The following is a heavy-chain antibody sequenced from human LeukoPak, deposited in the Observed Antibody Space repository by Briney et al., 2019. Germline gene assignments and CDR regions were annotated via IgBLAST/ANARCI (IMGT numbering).Heavy chain of an antibody. CDR3: ASGDSGYDSSFDY. Sequence: PGGSLRLSCAASGFTFSSYSMNWVRQAPGKGLEWVSFLSSSSSTIYYADSVKGRFTISRDNAKNSLYLQMNSLRAEDTAVYYCASGDSGYDSSFDYWGQGTLVTVSS. J-gene: IGHJ4*02. D-gene: IGHD5-12*01. CDR1: GFTFSSYS. V-gene: IGHV3-48*01. CDR2: LSSSSSTI.